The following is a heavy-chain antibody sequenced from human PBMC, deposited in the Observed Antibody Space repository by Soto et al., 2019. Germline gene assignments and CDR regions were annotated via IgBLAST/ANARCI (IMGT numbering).Heavy chain of an antibody. Sequence: PGGSLRLSCAASGFTFDDYAMHWVRQAPGKGLEWVSGISWNSGSIGYADSVKGRFTISRDNAKNSLYLQMNSLRAEDTALYYCAKAHDDFWSGYRVKIYPFDYWGEGTLVTVSS. J-gene: IGHJ4*02. D-gene: IGHD3-3*01. CDR3: AKAHDDFWSGYRVKIYPFDY. CDR1: GFTFDDYA. CDR2: ISWNSGSI. V-gene: IGHV3-9*01.